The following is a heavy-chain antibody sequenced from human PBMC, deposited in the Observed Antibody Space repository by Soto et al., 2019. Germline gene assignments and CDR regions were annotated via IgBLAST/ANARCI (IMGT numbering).Heavy chain of an antibody. J-gene: IGHJ6*02. CDR1: GFTFSGSA. Sequence: EVQLVESGGGLVQPGGSLKLSCAASGFTFSGSAMHWVRQASGKGLEWVGRIRSKANSYAIEYAASVKGRFTISRDDSKNKAYLQMKSLKTEDTSVYYCTRDWDEEIDYYGSGRYYYYYYGMDVWGQGTTVTVSS. V-gene: IGHV3-73*02. D-gene: IGHD3-10*01. CDR3: TRDWDEEIDYYGSGRYYYYYYGMDV. CDR2: IRSKANSYAI.